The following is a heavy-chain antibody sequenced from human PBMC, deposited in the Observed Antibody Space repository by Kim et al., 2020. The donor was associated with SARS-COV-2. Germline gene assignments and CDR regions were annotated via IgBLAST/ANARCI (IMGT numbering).Heavy chain of an antibody. Sequence: GRSLRLSCAGSGFTFSSYAMSWVRQAPGKGLEWVSFIRGGGAFPTYADSVKGRFTISRDNSKNTLFLQMNSLRAEDTAIYYCAKCSYSYSNDAFDVWGQGTIVTVSS. CDR1: GFTFSSYA. CDR3: AKCSYSYSNDAFDV. CDR2: IRGGGAFP. J-gene: IGHJ3*01. D-gene: IGHD3-16*02. V-gene: IGHV3-23*01.